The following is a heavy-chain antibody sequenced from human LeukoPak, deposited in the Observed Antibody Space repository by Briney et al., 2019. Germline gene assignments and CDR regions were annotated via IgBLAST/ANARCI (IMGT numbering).Heavy chain of an antibody. CDR1: GFTFSSYW. Sequence: GGSLRLSCAASGFTFSSYWMHWVRQAPGKGLVWVSRINSDGSIINYADSVKGRFTISRDNAKNTLYLQMNSLRAEDTAVYYCASFYGVVAAPHYWGQGTLVTVSS. CDR2: INSDGSII. CDR3: ASFYGVVAAPHY. J-gene: IGHJ4*02. D-gene: IGHD2-15*01. V-gene: IGHV3-74*01.